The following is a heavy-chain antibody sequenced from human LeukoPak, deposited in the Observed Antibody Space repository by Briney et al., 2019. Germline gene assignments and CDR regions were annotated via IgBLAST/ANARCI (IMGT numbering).Heavy chain of an antibody. CDR1: GYTFTGYY. CDR2: INPNNGGT. Sequence: ASVKLSCKASGYTFTGYYMHGVRHAPRPGHELMGWINPNNGGTNYAQKFQGRVTMTRDTSISTAYMELSRLRSDDTAVYYCARGREVVVVVAATGYYYYYMDVWGKGTTVTVSS. D-gene: IGHD2-15*01. V-gene: IGHV1-2*02. CDR3: ARGREVVVVVAATGYYYYYMDV. J-gene: IGHJ6*03.